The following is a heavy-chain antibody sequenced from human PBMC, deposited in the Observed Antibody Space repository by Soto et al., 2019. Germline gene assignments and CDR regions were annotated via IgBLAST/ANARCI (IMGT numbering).Heavy chain of an antibody. D-gene: IGHD1-1*01. Sequence: QITLKESGPTLVKPTQTLTLTCTFSGFSLSTSGVGVGWIRQPLGKAPEWLALIYWDDDKRYSPSLKSRLTLTEATSQNPGDLTMTNMEPIKRRKASCLHVCNCPKNDPWREGMLLTV. CDR3: LHVCNCPKNDP. CDR2: IYWDDDK. V-gene: IGHV2-5*02. J-gene: IGHJ5*02. CDR1: GFSLSTSGVG.